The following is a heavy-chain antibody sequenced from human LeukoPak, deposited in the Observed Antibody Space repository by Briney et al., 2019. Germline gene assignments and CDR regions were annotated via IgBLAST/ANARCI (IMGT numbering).Heavy chain of an antibody. Sequence: PSETLSLTCTVSGGSISSSNYYWGWIRQPPGKGLEWIGSIYYSGSTYYNPSLKSRVTISVDTSKNQFSLKLSSVTAADTAVYYCARLGGASYYYYMDVWGKGTTVTVSS. CDR1: GGSISSSNYY. CDR3: ARLGGASYYYYMDV. J-gene: IGHJ6*03. V-gene: IGHV4-39*01. CDR2: IYYSGST.